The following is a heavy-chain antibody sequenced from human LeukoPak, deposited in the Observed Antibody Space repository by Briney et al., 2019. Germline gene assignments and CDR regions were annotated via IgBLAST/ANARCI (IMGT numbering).Heavy chain of an antibody. V-gene: IGHV4-39*01. CDR2: IYYSGST. Sequence: PSETLSLTCTVSGGSISSSSYYWVWIRQPPGKGLEWIGCIYYSGSTYYNPSLKSRVTISVDTSKNQFSLKLSSVTAADTAIYYCARVELDRDAEYFHYWGQGTLVSVSS. CDR1: GGSISSSSYY. D-gene: IGHD3/OR15-3a*01. CDR3: ARVELDRDAEYFHY. J-gene: IGHJ1*01.